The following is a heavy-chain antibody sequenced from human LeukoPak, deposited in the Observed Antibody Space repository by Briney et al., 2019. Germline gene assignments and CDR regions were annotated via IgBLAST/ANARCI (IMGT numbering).Heavy chain of an antibody. D-gene: IGHD3-10*01. CDR2: IYHSGST. CDR1: GYSISSGYY. CDR3: ARQYYYGSGSPPGY. V-gene: IGHV4-38-2*02. Sequence: SETLSLTCTVSGYSISSGYYWGWIRQPPGKGLEWIGSIYHSGSTYYNPSLKSRVTISVDTSKNQFSLKLSSVTAADTAVYYCARQYYYGSGSPPGYWGQGTLVTVSS. J-gene: IGHJ4*02.